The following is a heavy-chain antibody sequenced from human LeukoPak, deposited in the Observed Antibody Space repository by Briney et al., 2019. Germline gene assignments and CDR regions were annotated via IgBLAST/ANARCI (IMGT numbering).Heavy chain of an antibody. D-gene: IGHD1-1*01. CDR3: ARASTLHGTWVDY. J-gene: IGHJ4*02. CDR1: GFTFSSYS. Sequence: GGSLRLSCAASGFTFSSYSMNWVRQAPGKGLEWVSSISSSSSYMYYADSVKGRFTISRDNAKNSLYLQMNSLRAEDTAVYYCARASTLHGTWVDYWGQGTLVTVSS. V-gene: IGHV3-21*01. CDR2: ISSSSSYM.